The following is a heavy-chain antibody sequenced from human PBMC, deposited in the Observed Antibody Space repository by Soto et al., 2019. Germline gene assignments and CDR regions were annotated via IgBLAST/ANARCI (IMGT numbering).Heavy chain of an antibody. CDR3: AVTAKQLVGASGEYYFDY. CDR1: GGTFSSYA. CDR2: IIPIFGTA. Sequence: SVKVSCKASGGTFSSYAISWVRQAPGQGLEWMGGIIPIFGTANYAQKFQGRVTITADESTSTAYMELSSLRSEDTAVYYCAVTAKQLVGASGEYYFDYWGQGTLVTVSS. J-gene: IGHJ4*02. V-gene: IGHV1-69*13. D-gene: IGHD6-6*01.